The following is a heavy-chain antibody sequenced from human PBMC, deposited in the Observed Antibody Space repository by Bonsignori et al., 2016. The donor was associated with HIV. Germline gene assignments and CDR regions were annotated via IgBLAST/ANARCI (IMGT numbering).Heavy chain of an antibody. V-gene: IGHV1-2*02. J-gene: IGHJ6*03. D-gene: IGHD3-9*01. CDR3: ARETTVRYFDWLYYYYYYMDV. CDR2: INPNSGGT. Sequence: WVRQAPGQGLEWMGWINPNSGGTNYAQKFQGRVTMTRDTSTSTVYMELSSLRSEETAVYYCARETTVRYFDWLYYYYYYMDVWGKGTTVTVSS.